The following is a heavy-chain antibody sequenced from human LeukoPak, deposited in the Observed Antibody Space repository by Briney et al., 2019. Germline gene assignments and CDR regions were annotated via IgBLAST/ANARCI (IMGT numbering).Heavy chain of an antibody. Sequence: ASVKVSCKASGGTFSSYAISWVRQAPGQGLEWMGWMNPNSGNTGYAQKFQGRVTMTRNTSISTAYMELSSLRSEDTAVYYCARGWLRLGGSDYWGQGTLVTVSS. CDR1: GGTFSSYA. D-gene: IGHD5-12*01. CDR3: ARGWLRLGGSDY. V-gene: IGHV1-8*02. J-gene: IGHJ4*02. CDR2: MNPNSGNT.